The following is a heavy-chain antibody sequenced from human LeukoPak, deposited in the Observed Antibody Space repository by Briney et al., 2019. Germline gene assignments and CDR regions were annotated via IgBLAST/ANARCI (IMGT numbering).Heavy chain of an antibody. Sequence: GSLRLSCAAPGFIFSFYAMSWVRQGPGKGLEWVSAISGNGDTTYYADSVKGRFTISRDNSKNTLYLQMNSLRAEDAAVYYCARAPVTSCRGAYCYPFDYWGQGTLVTVSS. V-gene: IGHV3-23*01. J-gene: IGHJ4*02. CDR1: GFIFSFYA. CDR2: ISGNGDTT. CDR3: ARAPVTSCRGAYCYPFDY. D-gene: IGHD2-21*01.